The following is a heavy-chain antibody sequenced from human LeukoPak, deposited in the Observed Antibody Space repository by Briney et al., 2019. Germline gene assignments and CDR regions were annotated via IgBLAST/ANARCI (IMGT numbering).Heavy chain of an antibody. CDR1: GFTFSSYA. CDR2: ISYDGSNK. Sequence: GGSLRLSCAASGFTFSSYAMHWVRQAPGKGLEWVAVISYDGSNKYYADSVKGRFTISRDNSKNTLYLQMNSLRAEDTAVYYCARDLRIAAAGDGFDYWGQGTLVTVSS. J-gene: IGHJ4*02. V-gene: IGHV3-30*04. D-gene: IGHD6-13*01. CDR3: ARDLRIAAAGDGFDY.